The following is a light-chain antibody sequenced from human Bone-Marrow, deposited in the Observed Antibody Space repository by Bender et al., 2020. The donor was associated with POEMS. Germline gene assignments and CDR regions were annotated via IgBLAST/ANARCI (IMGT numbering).Light chain of an antibody. CDR2: DDI. Sequence: QSALTQPPSASGSPGQSVTISCTGTSSDVGRYNYVSWYQQHPGKAPKLIIYDDIKRPSGVPDRFSGSKSGNTASLTVSGLQAEDEADYFCCSYSTSSTLMVFGGGTMLTVL. V-gene: IGLV2-8*01. CDR1: SSDVGRYNY. CDR3: CSYSTSSTLMV. J-gene: IGLJ2*01.